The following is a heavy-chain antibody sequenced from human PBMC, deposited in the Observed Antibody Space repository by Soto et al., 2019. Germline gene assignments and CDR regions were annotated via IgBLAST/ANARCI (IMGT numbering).Heavy chain of an antibody. CDR2: ISFDGNII. D-gene: IGHD3-9*01. J-gene: IGHJ4*02. V-gene: IGHV3-30-3*01. Sequence: GGARRRSWAASGFSCSSYGMHWIRQAPGKGLEWLAVISFDGNIIQYADSVKGRFIISRDNSKNTLYLQMNSRRGDDTAVYYCARTFDTITYYFDYWGQGTLVTVS. CDR3: ARTFDTITYYFDY. CDR1: GFSCSSYG.